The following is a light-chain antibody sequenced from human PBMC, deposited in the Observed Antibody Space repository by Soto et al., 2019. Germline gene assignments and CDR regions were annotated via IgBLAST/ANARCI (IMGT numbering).Light chain of an antibody. CDR1: RSSVL. CDR2: GDT. CDR3: SSYAGSGTL. Sequence: QLVLTQPASVSGSPGQSITISCTGTRSSVLVSWFQQHPGKAPKLIIYGDTDRPSGVSNRFSGSKSGNTASLTISGLQAEDEADYYCSSYAGSGTLFGGGTKLTVL. J-gene: IGLJ2*01. V-gene: IGLV2-23*01.